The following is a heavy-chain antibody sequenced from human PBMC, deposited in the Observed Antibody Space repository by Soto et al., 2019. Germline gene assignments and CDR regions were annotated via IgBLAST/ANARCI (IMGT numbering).Heavy chain of an antibody. D-gene: IGHD3-22*01. V-gene: IGHV4-59*12. CDR3: AGSGYYHNSGVDV. CDR2: IYYSEST. CDR1: GGSICSYY. Sequence: SETLSLTCTVSGGSICSYYWSGIRKPPGKGLEWIGYIYYSESTNYNPSLKSRVIISVDTSKNQFSLRLSSVTAADTAVYYCAGSGYYHNSGVDVWGQGTTVTVSS. J-gene: IGHJ6*02.